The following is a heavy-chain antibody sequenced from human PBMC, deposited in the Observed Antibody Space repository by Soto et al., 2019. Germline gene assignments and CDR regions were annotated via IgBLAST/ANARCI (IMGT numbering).Heavy chain of an antibody. CDR1: GFTFSIYP. V-gene: IGHV3-23*01. CDR3: AKSRVDSGRGYFDL. D-gene: IGHD6-25*01. CDR2: IGTTGGDT. Sequence: EVQLLESGGGLVQPGGSLRLSCAASGFTFSIYPMSWVRQTPEKGLEWVSTIGTTGGDTYYADSVRGRSTISREDSKNTLYLQMSSLRAEESAVYYCAKSRVDSGRGYFDLWGRGTLVTVSS. J-gene: IGHJ2*01.